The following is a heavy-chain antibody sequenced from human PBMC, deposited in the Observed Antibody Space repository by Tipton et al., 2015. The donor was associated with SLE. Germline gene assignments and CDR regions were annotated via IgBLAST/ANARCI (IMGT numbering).Heavy chain of an antibody. CDR2: FYYRGET. CDR3: AAEGVTIFDY. J-gene: IGHJ4*02. V-gene: IGHV4-59*05. D-gene: IGHD3-10*01. Sequence: TLSLTCTVSGGSISSYYWSWIRQPPGKGLEWIGSFYYRGETYYNPSLKSRVTISVDTSKNHLSLKLNSVSAADTAVYYCAAEGVTIFDYWGQGTLVTVSS. CDR1: GGSISSYY.